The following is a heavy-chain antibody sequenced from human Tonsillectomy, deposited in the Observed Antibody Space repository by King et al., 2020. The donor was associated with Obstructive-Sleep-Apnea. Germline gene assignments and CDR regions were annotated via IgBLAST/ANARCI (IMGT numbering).Heavy chain of an antibody. CDR1: GYTFTSYA. J-gene: IGHJ5*02. Sequence: QLVQSGSELKKPGASVKVSCKASGYTFTSYAMNWVRQAPGQGLEWMGWFNTNTGNPTYAQGFTRRFVFSLDTSVSTAYLQISSLKAEDTAVYYCARDVYSSGWLWFDPWGQGTLVTVSS. D-gene: IGHD6-19*01. V-gene: IGHV7-4-1*02. CDR2: FNTNTGNP. CDR3: ARDVYSSGWLWFDP.